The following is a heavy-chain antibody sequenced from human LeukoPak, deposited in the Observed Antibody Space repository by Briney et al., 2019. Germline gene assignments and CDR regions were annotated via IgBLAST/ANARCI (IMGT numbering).Heavy chain of an antibody. D-gene: IGHD6-19*01. CDR2: IYYSGST. J-gene: IGHJ4*02. V-gene: IGHV4-59*01. CDR1: GGSISSYY. Sequence: PPETLSLTCTVSGGSISSYYWSWIRQPPGRGLEWIGYIYYSGSTNYNPSLKSRVTISVDTFKNQFSLKLSSVTAADTAVYYCARSERGERSGWPFDYWGQGTLVTVSS. CDR3: ARSERGERSGWPFDY.